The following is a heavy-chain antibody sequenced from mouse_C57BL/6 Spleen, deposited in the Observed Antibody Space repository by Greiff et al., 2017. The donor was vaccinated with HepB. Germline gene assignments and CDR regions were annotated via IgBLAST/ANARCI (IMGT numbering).Heavy chain of an antibody. D-gene: IGHD2-4*01. CDR2: ISSGSSTI. V-gene: IGHV5-17*01. Sequence: EVRLVESGGGLVKPGGSLKLSCAASGFTFSDYGMHWVRQAPEKGLEWVAYISSGSSTIYYADTVKGRFTISRDNAKNTLFLQMTSLRSEDTAMYYCARIYYDYDDYAMDYWGQGPSVPVSS. J-gene: IGHJ4*01. CDR1: GFTFSDYG. CDR3: ARIYYDYDDYAMDY.